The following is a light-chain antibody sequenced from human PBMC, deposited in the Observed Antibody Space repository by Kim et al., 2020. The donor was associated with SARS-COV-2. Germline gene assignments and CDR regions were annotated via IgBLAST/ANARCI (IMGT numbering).Light chain of an antibody. CDR2: DAS. CDR1: QSITTW. CDR3: QQYGSYPMYT. Sequence: ASGGDRVTITCRASQSITTWLAWYQQKPGKAPHPLIDDASNLQSGVPSRFSGSGSGTEFTLTISSLQPDDFATYFCQQYGSYPMYTFGQGTKLEI. J-gene: IGKJ2*01. V-gene: IGKV1-5*01.